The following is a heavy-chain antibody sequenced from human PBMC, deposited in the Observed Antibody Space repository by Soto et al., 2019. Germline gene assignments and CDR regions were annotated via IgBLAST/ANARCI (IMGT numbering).Heavy chain of an antibody. D-gene: IGHD3-3*01. CDR3: ASESGYLPGY. J-gene: IGHJ4*02. CDR2: ISYDGSNK. Sequence: PGGSLRLSCAASGFTFSSYAMRWVRQAPGKSLEWVAVISYDGSNKYYADPVKGRFTISRDNSKNTLYLQMNSLRAEGTAVYYCASESGYLPGYWGQGTLVTVSS. V-gene: IGHV3-30-3*01. CDR1: GFTFSSYA.